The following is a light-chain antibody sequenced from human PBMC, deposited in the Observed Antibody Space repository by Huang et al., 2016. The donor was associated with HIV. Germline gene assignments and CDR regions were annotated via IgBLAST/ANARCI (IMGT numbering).Light chain of an antibody. CDR2: AAS. CDR1: QDIKNY. J-gene: IGKJ1*01. Sequence: DIQMTQYPSSLSASVGDRVTITCRASQDIKNYLDWYQQKAGQVPKLLIYAASSLQSGVPSRFSGRGSGTDFTLSIISLQPEDVAIYYCQRYDSVPRTFGQGTKVDIK. V-gene: IGKV1-27*01. CDR3: QRYDSVPRT.